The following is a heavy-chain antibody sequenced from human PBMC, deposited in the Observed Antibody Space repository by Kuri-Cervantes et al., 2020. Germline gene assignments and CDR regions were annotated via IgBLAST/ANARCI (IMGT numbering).Heavy chain of an antibody. Sequence: GGSLRLSCAASGFTFSSYSMNWVRQAPGKGLEWVSYISSDGKLTVYADSVKGRFTVSRDNAENILFLQMNILKDEDTGVYFCARDHSYPYEDPRLGTFDIWGQGTMVTVSS. CDR2: ISSDGKLT. J-gene: IGHJ3*02. V-gene: IGHV3-48*02. CDR1: GFTFSSYS. D-gene: IGHD7-27*01. CDR3: ARDHSYPYEDPRLGTFDI.